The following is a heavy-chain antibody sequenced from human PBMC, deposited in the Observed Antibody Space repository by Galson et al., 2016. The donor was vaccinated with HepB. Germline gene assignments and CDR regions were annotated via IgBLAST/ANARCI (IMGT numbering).Heavy chain of an antibody. CDR2: INYSGKT. CDR3: ARETNGEYDDWFGP. CDR1: GGSISSFY. V-gene: IGHV4-59*01. D-gene: IGHD4-17*01. Sequence: TLYLTCTVSGGSISSFYWSWIRQPPGKGLEWIGNINYSGKTHYNPSLRSRPTISVDTSKNKLSLILGSVTAADKAVYYWARETNGEYDDWFGPWGRGTQVIVSS. J-gene: IGHJ5*02.